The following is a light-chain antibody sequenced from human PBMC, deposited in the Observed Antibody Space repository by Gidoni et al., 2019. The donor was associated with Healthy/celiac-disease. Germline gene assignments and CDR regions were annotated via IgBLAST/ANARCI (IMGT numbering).Light chain of an antibody. Sequence: DILLTQSPATLSLSPGERATLSCRASQSVSSYLAWYQQKPGQAPRLLIYDASNRATGIPARFSGSGSGTDFTLTISSLEPEDFAVYYCQQRSNWAFTFGPGTKVDIK. J-gene: IGKJ3*01. CDR3: QQRSNWAFT. CDR2: DAS. CDR1: QSVSSY. V-gene: IGKV3-11*01.